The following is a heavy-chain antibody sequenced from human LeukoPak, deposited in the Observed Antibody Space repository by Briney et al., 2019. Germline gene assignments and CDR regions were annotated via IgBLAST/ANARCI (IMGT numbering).Heavy chain of an antibody. CDR3: EGAWT. Sequence: GGSLRLSCAASGFTFSTHAVSWVRQAPGKGLECVSSISGSGGSTFYADSVKGRFTISRDNSKNTLYLQMNSLRAEDTAVYHCEGAWTWGQGALVTVSS. V-gene: IGHV3-23*01. CDR2: ISGSGGST. J-gene: IGHJ5*02. CDR1: GFTFSTHA. D-gene: IGHD3-3*01.